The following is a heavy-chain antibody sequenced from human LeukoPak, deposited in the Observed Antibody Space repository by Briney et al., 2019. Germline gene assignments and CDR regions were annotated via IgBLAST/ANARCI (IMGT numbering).Heavy chain of an antibody. CDR2: IYYSGST. CDR3: ARHLNNCGDDCYIFDY. V-gene: IGHV4-59*08. CDR1: GGSTFSYY. D-gene: IGHD2-21*01. J-gene: IGHJ4*02. Sequence: PSETLSLTCTVPGGSTFSYYWSWIRQPPGKGLEWMGHIYYSGSTNYNPSLKSRVTISVDTSKNQFSLRVSSVTAADTAVYYCARHLNNCGDDCYIFDYWGQGTLVTVSS.